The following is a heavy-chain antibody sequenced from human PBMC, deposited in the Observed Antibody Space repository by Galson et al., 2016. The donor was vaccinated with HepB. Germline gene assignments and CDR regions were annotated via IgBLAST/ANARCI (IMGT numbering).Heavy chain of an antibody. Sequence: SLRLSCAASGITFRKYGMSWVRQAPGKGLEWVSGISGDDDTYYADSVKGRFTISRDKSKTPVYLQMNNLRAEDTALYYCAHWLYGDYDSWGQGTLVTVSS. CDR2: ISGDDDT. J-gene: IGHJ5*01. V-gene: IGHV3-23*01. CDR1: GITFRKYG. D-gene: IGHD4-17*01. CDR3: AHWLYGDYDS.